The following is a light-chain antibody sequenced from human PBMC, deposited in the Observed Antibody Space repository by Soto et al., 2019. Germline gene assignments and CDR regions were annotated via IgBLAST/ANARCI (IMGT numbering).Light chain of an antibody. CDR1: QSIIRW. Sequence: DIPMAQSPSTLSASLGDRITMXSRASQSIIRWLAWYQQKPGKAPKLLIYKASTLKSGVPSRFSGSGSGTEFTLTISSLQPDDFATYYCQHYNSYSEAFGQGTKVDIK. V-gene: IGKV1-5*03. CDR2: KAS. J-gene: IGKJ1*01. CDR3: QHYNSYSEA.